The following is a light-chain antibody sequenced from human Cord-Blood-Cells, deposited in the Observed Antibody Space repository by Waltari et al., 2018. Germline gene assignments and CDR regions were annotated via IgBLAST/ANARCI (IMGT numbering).Light chain of an antibody. CDR3: QVWDSSSDHPV. CDR2: YDS. CDR1: NIGSQR. Sequence: SYVLTQPPSVSVAPGQQARTTCGGTNIGSQRGHWYQLKPGQATVLVIYYDSDRPSGIPERFSGSNSVNTATLTSSRVEAGDEADYYCQVWDSSSDHPVFGTGTKVTVL. J-gene: IGLJ1*01. V-gene: IGLV3-21*04.